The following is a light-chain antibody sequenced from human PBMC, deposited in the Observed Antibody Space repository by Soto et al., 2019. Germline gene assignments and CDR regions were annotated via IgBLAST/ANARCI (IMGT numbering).Light chain of an antibody. J-gene: IGKJ2*01. CDR2: DAS. CDR1: QSISSW. Sequence: DIQMTQSPSTLSASVGDRVTITCRASQSISSWLAWYQQKPGKAPKLLIYDASSLESGVPSRFSGSGSGTELALTITSLESDDVATYNCQQYNSYPYTFGQETKLDIK. CDR3: QQYNSYPYT. V-gene: IGKV1-5*01.